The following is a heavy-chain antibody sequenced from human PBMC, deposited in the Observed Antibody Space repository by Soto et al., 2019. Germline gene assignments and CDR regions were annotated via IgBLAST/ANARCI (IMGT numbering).Heavy chain of an antibody. Sequence: GGSLRLSCAASGFTFSSYSMNWVRQAPGKGLEWVSYISSSSSTIYYADSVKGRFTISRDNAKNSLYLQMNSLRDEDTAVYYCATQKVSFGTAMGTYYYYGMDVWGQGTTVTVS. V-gene: IGHV3-48*02. CDR3: ATQKVSFGTAMGTYYYYGMDV. J-gene: IGHJ6*02. CDR2: ISSSSSTI. D-gene: IGHD5-18*01. CDR1: GFTFSSYS.